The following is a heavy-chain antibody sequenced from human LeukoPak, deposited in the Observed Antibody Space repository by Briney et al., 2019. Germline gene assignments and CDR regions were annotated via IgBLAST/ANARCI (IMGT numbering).Heavy chain of an antibody. Sequence: GGSLRLSCAASGFTFSIYGMYWDRQAPGKGLEWVALISFDGSRKYYADSVKGRFTISRDNSKNTLSLQMNSLRAEDTAVYYCAKGAYYDYVWGTSSSYFWGQGTLVTVSS. CDR2: ISFDGSRK. V-gene: IGHV3-30*18. CDR3: AKGAYYDYVWGTSSSYF. D-gene: IGHD3-16*01. CDR1: GFTFSIYG. J-gene: IGHJ4*02.